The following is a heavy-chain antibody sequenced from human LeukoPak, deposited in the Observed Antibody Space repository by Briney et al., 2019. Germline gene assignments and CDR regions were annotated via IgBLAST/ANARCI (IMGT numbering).Heavy chain of an antibody. Sequence: PGGSLRLSCAASGFTFSSYSMNWVRQAPGKGLEWVSSISSSSSYIYYADSVKGRFTISRDNAKNSLYLQMNSLRAGDTAVYYCARALNIVVVPAARPSNWFDPWGQGTLVTVSS. V-gene: IGHV3-21*01. J-gene: IGHJ5*02. CDR3: ARALNIVVVPAARPSNWFDP. CDR1: GFTFSSYS. CDR2: ISSSSSYI. D-gene: IGHD2-2*02.